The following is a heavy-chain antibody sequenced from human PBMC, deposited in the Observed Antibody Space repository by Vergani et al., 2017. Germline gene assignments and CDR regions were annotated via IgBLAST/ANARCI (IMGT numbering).Heavy chain of an antibody. J-gene: IGHJ4*02. CDR1: GFPFSSYA. D-gene: IGHD3-16*01. V-gene: IGHV3-64*01. CDR3: ARDIMRGGVKTGLLDY. Sequence: EVQLVESGGGLVQPVGSLRLSCAAAGFPFSSYAMHWARQAPGKGLEYVSAIGSNGGSTYDANSVKGRFAISRDNSKNTLYFQMGSLRAEDMAVYYCARDIMRGGVKTGLLDYWGQGTLVTVSS. CDR2: IGSNGGST.